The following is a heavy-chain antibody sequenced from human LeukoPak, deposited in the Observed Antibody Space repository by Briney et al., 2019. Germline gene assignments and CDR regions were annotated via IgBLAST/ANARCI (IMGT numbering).Heavy chain of an antibody. CDR2: ISSSSSYI. Sequence: SGGSLRLSCAASGFTFSSYSMNWVRQAPGKGLEWVSSISSSSSYIYYADSVKGRFTISRDNAKNSLYLQMNSLRAEDTAVYYCAKRLGYYDSSGYPFDYWGQGTLVTVSS. D-gene: IGHD3-22*01. CDR1: GFTFSSYS. V-gene: IGHV3-21*04. J-gene: IGHJ4*02. CDR3: AKRLGYYDSSGYPFDY.